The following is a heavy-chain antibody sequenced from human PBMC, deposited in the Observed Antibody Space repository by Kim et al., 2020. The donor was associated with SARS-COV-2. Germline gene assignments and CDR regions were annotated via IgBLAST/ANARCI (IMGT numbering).Heavy chain of an antibody. Sequence: GGSLRLSCAASGFTFSSYGMHWVRQAPGKGLEWVAFIWYDGSNKYYADSVKGRFTISRDNSKNTLYLQMNSLRAEDTAVYYCAEEVSSSWGYYYGMDVWG. J-gene: IGHJ6*01. CDR3: AEEVSSSWGYYYGMDV. CDR1: GFTFSSYG. V-gene: IGHV3-30*02. D-gene: IGHD6-13*01. CDR2: IWYDGSNK.